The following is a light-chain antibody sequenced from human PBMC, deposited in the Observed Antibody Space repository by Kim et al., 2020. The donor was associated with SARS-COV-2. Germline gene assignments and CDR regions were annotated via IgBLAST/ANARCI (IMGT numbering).Light chain of an antibody. CDR2: QGK. Sequence: SYELTQPPSVSVSPGQTASIICSGDKLGDKYASWYQQKPGQSPVVVIYQGKNRPSGIPERFSGSSSGNTATLTISETPAMDEADYYCQAWDSNTVVFGGG. CDR3: QAWDSNTVV. V-gene: IGLV3-1*01. CDR1: KLGDKY. J-gene: IGLJ2*01.